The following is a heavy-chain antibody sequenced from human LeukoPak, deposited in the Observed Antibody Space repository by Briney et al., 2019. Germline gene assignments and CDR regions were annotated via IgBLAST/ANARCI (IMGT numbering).Heavy chain of an antibody. CDR3: ARVGRRGIVVVITNYFDY. V-gene: IGHV3-7*03. CDR1: GFMFSSNW. D-gene: IGHD3-22*01. J-gene: IGHJ4*02. CDR2: IKQDGGEK. Sequence: GGSLRLSCVASGFMFSSNWMSWVRLAPGKGLEWVANIKQDGGEKYYVDSVKGRFTISRDNAKNSLYLQMNSLRAEDTAVYYCARVGRRGIVVVITNYFDYWGQGTLVTVSS.